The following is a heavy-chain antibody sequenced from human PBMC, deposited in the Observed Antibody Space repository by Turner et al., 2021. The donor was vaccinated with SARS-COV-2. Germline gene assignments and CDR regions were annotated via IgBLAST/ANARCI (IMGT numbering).Heavy chain of an antibody. J-gene: IGHJ4*02. Sequence: QVQLQQWGAGLLKPSETLSLTCAVYGGSFSGYYWSWIRQPPGKGLEWIGEINHSGSTNYNPSLKSRVTISVDTSKNQFSLKLSSVTAADTAVYFCATYYYDSSGYHYAFDYWGQGTLVTVSS. V-gene: IGHV4-34*01. CDR2: INHSGST. CDR1: GGSFSGYY. CDR3: ATYYYDSSGYHYAFDY. D-gene: IGHD3-22*01.